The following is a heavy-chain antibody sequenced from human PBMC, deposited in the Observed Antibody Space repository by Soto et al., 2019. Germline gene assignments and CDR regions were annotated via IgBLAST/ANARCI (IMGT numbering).Heavy chain of an antibody. CDR2: IYPGDSDT. V-gene: IGHV5-51*01. Sequence: GESLKISCKGSGYSFTSYWIGWVRQMPGKGLEWMGIIYPGDSDTRYSPSFQGQVTISADKSISTAYLQWSSLKASDTAMYYCARRGGYCSGGSCYGEYYYYGMDVWGQGTTVTVSS. J-gene: IGHJ6*02. CDR3: ARRGGYCSGGSCYGEYYYYGMDV. CDR1: GYSFTSYW. D-gene: IGHD2-15*01.